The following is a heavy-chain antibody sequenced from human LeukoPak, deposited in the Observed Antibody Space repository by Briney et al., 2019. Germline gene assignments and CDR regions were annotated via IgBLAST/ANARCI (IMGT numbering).Heavy chain of an antibody. V-gene: IGHV3-7*01. Sequence: GGSLRLSCAASGFTVSSNYMTWVRQAPGKGLEWVADIKQDGSEKYYVDSVKGRFTISRQNAKNSLFLQMNSLRAEDTAVYYCARHRSGGSQDDAFDIWGQGTMVTVSS. D-gene: IGHD2-15*01. CDR1: GFTVSSNY. J-gene: IGHJ3*02. CDR2: IKQDGSEK. CDR3: ARHRSGGSQDDAFDI.